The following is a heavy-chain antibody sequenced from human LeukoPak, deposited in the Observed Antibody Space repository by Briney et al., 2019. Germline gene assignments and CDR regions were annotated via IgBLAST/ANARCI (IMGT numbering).Heavy chain of an antibody. CDR3: AKDRVDTAMVTPNWFDP. CDR1: GFTFSSYA. CDR2: ISGSGGST. J-gene: IGHJ5*02. Sequence: GGSLRLSCAASGFTFSSYAMSWVRQAPGKGLEWVSAISGSGGSTYYADSVKGRFTISRDNSKNTLYLQMNSLRAEDKAVYYCAKDRVDTAMVTPNWFDPWGQGTLVTVSS. V-gene: IGHV3-23*01. D-gene: IGHD5-18*01.